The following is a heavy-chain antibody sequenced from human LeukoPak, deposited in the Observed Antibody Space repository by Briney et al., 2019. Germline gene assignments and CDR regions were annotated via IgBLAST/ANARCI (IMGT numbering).Heavy chain of an antibody. V-gene: IGHV3-53*01. J-gene: IGHJ4*02. D-gene: IGHD6-19*01. CDR3: ARVPDSTGWYLDY. Sequence: PGGSLRLSCAASGFTVSSNYMTWVRQAPGKGLEWVSVIHSGGTTNYADSVKGRFTTSRDNSKNTLYLQMNNLRAEDTAVYYCARVPDSTGWYLDYWGQGTLVTVSS. CDR2: IHSGGTT. CDR1: GFTVSSNY.